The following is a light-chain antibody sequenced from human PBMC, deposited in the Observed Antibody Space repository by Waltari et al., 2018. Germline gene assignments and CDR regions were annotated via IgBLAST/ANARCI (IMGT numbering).Light chain of an antibody. J-gene: IGKJ1*01. CDR2: KAS. CDR1: QSISSW. Sequence: DIQMTQSPSTLSASVGDRVTITCRASQSISSWVAWYQQKPGKAPKPLVYKASSLESGVPSRFSGSGSGTEFTLTISSLQPDDFATYYCQQYVTFGQGTKVEIK. CDR3: QQYVT. V-gene: IGKV1-5*03.